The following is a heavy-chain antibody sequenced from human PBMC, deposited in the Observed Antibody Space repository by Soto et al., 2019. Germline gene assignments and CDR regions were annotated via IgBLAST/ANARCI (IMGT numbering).Heavy chain of an antibody. CDR1: GFTVSSNY. D-gene: IGHD3-3*01. CDR2: IYSGGSK. V-gene: IGHV3-53*02. J-gene: IGHJ6*02. CDR3: ARDSFWSGYGGYYYYYGMDV. Sequence: VQLVETGGGLIQPGGSLRLSCAASGFTVSSNYMSWVRQAPGKGLEWVSVIYSGGSKYYADSVKGRFTISRDNSKNTLYLQMNRLRAEDTAVYYCARDSFWSGYGGYYYYYGMDVWGQGTTVTVSS.